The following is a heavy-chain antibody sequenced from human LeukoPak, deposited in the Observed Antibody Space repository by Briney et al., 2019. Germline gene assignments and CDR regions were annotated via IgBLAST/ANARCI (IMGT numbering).Heavy chain of an antibody. CDR2: ISGSGGST. J-gene: IGHJ4*02. Sequence: GGSLRLSCAASGVTFSRHVMHWVRQAPGKGLEWVSAISGSGGSTYYADSVKGRFTISRDNSKNTLYLQMNSLRAEDTAVYYCAKTGTTRGMTTVSRNDYWGQGTLVTVSS. D-gene: IGHD4-17*01. CDR1: GVTFSRHV. V-gene: IGHV3-23*01. CDR3: AKTGTTRGMTTVSRNDY.